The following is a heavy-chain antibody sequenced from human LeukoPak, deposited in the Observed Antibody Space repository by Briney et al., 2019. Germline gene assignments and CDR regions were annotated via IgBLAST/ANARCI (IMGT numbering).Heavy chain of an antibody. V-gene: IGHV3-9*01. Sequence: TGGSLRLSCAASEFTFDDYAVHWVRQAPGQGLEWVSGFSWDSGTMDCADSVKGRFTISRDSANNSLYLQMNSLRAEDTAVYYCASGMRVGPNIWGQGTLVTVSS. J-gene: IGHJ4*02. CDR2: FSWDSGTM. CDR3: ASGMRVGPNI. D-gene: IGHD1-26*01. CDR1: EFTFDDYA.